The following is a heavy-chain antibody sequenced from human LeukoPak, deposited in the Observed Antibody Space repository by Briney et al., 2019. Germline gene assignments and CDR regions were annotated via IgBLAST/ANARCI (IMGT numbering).Heavy chain of an antibody. CDR3: AKGVVDPNVDKERGVTLLPDY. D-gene: IGHD3-10*01. V-gene: IGHV3-21*01. Sequence: GGSLRLSCAASGFTFSNYNIVWVRQAPGKGLEWISSISSGSRYIYYADSVKGRFTISRDNAKNSLYLQMNSLRAEDTAVYYCAKGVVDPNVDKERGVTLLPDYWGQGTLVTVSS. CDR1: GFTFSNYN. J-gene: IGHJ4*02. CDR2: ISSGSRYI.